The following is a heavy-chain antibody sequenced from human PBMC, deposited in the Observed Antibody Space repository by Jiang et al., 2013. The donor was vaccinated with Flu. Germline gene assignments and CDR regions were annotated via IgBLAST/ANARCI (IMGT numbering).Heavy chain of an antibody. V-gene: IGHV1-69*01. CDR3: ASFSRAVEYTAMGTYYFDY. CDR1: GGTFSSYT. CDR2: IIPIFGTA. J-gene: IGHJ4*02. Sequence: GAEVKKPGSSVKVSCKASGGTFSSYTISWVRQAPGQGLEWMGGIIPIFGTANYAQKFQGRVTITADESTSTAYMELSSLRSEDTAVYYCASFSRAVEYTAMGTYYFDYWGQGTLVTVSS. D-gene: IGHD5-18*01.